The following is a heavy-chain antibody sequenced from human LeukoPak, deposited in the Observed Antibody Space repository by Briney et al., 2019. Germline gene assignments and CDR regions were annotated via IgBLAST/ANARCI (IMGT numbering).Heavy chain of an antibody. CDR3: ARDPERYLRTGHYDY. Sequence: GGSLRLSCAGSGFTFSTSAMNWVRQVPGKGLEWVSSIDYDGSRIYYSASVKGRFSISRDNARDSVYLQMDSLRAEDTAVYYCARDPERYLRTGHYDYWGQGTLVIVSS. J-gene: IGHJ4*02. CDR2: IDYDGSRI. CDR1: GFTFSTSA. V-gene: IGHV3-21*01. D-gene: IGHD3-10*02.